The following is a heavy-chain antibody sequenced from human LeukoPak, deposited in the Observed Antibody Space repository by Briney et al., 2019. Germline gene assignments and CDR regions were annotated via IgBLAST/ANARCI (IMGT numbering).Heavy chain of an antibody. CDR1: GGSISSGSYY. V-gene: IGHV4-61*02. Sequence: SETLSLTCTVSGGSISSGSYYWSWIRQPAGKGLEWIGRIYTSGNTNYNPSLKSRVTISVDTSKNQFSLKLTSVTAADTAVYYCARNYDSSGYYLSFDYWGQGTLVTVSS. J-gene: IGHJ4*02. D-gene: IGHD3-22*01. CDR3: ARNYDSSGYYLSFDY. CDR2: IYTSGNT.